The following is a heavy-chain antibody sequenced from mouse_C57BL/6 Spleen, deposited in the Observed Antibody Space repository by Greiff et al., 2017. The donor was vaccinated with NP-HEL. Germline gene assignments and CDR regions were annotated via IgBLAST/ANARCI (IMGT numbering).Heavy chain of an antibody. Sequence: QVQLKESGAELVRPGSSVKLSCKASGYTFTSYWMDWVKQRPGQGLEWIGNIYPSDSETHYNQKFKDKATLTVDKSSSTAYMQLSSLTSEDSAVYYCARSRYSNYPFFDYWGQGTTLTVSS. V-gene: IGHV1-61*01. CDR2: IYPSDSET. CDR1: GYTFTSYW. D-gene: IGHD2-5*01. J-gene: IGHJ2*01. CDR3: ARSRYSNYPFFDY.